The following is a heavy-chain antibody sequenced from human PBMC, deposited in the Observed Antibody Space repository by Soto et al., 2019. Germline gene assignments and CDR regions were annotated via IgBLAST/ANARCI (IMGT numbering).Heavy chain of an antibody. V-gene: IGHV3-48*01. CDR2: ISSSSSTI. J-gene: IGHJ4*02. Sequence: GGSLRLSCAASGFTFSSYSMNWVRQAPGKGLEWVSYISSSSSTIYYADSVKGRFTISRDNAKNSLYLQMNSLRAEDTAVYYCARDHKRVTGTTAYYFDYWGQGTLVTVSS. CDR3: ARDHKRVTGTTAYYFDY. D-gene: IGHD1-7*01. CDR1: GFTFSSYS.